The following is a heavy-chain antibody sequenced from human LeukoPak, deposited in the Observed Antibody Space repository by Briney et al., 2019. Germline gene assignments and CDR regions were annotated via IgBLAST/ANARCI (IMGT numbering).Heavy chain of an antibody. Sequence: GGSLRLSCAASGFILSDFSMTWVRQSPGKGPELVANIHPDGGQTYYVDSVRGRFTVSRDNAENSLYLQMNALGVEDTAVYYCARYAYYTRGSYWRYLDNWGQGTLVTVSS. CDR3: ARYAYYTRGSYWRYLDN. CDR1: GFILSDFS. J-gene: IGHJ4*02. V-gene: IGHV3-7*01. CDR2: IHPDGGQT. D-gene: IGHD3-10*01.